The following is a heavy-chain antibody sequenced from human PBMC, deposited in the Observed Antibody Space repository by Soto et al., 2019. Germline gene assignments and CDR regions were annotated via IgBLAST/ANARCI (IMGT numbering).Heavy chain of an antibody. D-gene: IGHD3-3*01. Sequence: PGWSLRLSCTASGFTFSTSAMSLVRQAPGRGLEWVSCISGSGAGTYYADSVKGRFTISRDNSKNTLYLQMSGLRAEDAAVYYCAKGPTVFGAVISFDYYYGMYVWGQGTQVTVSS. J-gene: IGHJ6*02. V-gene: IGHV3-23*01. CDR3: AKGPTVFGAVISFDYYYGMYV. CDR1: GFTFSTSA. CDR2: ISGSGAGT.